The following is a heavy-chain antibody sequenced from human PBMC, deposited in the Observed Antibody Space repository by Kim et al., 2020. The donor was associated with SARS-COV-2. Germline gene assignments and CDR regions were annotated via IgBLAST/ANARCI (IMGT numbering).Heavy chain of an antibody. D-gene: IGHD1-26*01. Sequence: GGSLRLSCAASGFTFSDSGMHWVRQAPGKGPEWVAYISFDGNIQYYAASVKGRFTISRDNSKNTLSLQMNSLRVEDTSVYFCANGRPRIVGRQPEFDWWGQGTLVTVSS. CDR2: ISFDGNIQ. CDR3: ANGRPRIVGRQPEFDW. V-gene: IGHV3-30*02. CDR1: GFTFSDSG. J-gene: IGHJ4*02.